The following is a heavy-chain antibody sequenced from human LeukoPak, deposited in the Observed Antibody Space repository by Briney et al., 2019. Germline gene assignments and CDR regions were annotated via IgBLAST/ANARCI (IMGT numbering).Heavy chain of an antibody. CDR1: GFTFSSSA. CDR3: AKGGQWLPPDY. CDR2: ISGYDGRT. J-gene: IGHJ4*01. V-gene: IGHV3-23*01. Sequence: GGSLRLSCAASGFTFSSSAMSWVRQAPGKGLEWVSAISGYDGRTYYADSVKGRFTISRDNSKNTLYLQMTSLRAEDTAGYYCAKGGQWLPPDYWGHGTLVTVSS. D-gene: IGHD6-19*01.